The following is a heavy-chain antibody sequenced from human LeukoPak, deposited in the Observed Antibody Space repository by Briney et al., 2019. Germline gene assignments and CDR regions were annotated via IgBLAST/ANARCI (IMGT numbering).Heavy chain of an antibody. J-gene: IGHJ4*02. V-gene: IGHV3-7*03. D-gene: IGHD6-6*01. CDR3: ASTIATRYFDY. CDR1: GFTFSNYW. CDR2: IKEDGSEK. Sequence: GGSLRLSCVASGFTFSNYWMSWVRQAPGKGLEWVANIKEDGSEKYNVDSVKGRFTISRDNAKNSLYLQMNSLRAEDTAVYYCASTIATRYFDYWGQGTLVTVSS.